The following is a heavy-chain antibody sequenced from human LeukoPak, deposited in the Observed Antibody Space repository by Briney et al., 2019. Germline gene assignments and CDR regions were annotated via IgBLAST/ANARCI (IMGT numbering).Heavy chain of an antibody. Sequence: GGSLRLSCAASGFTFSSYAMSWVRHAPEMGLEWVSTIRGSGGGTYYADSVKGRFTISRDNSKNTLYLQMNSVTDEDTAVYYCAKKWGVGTTTLDYFDYWGQGTLVTVSS. J-gene: IGHJ4*02. CDR1: GFTFSSYA. D-gene: IGHD1-26*01. V-gene: IGHV3-23*01. CDR3: AKKWGVGTTTLDYFDY. CDR2: IRGSGGGT.